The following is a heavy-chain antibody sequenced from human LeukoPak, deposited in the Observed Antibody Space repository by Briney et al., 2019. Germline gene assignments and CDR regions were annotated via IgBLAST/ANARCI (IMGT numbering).Heavy chain of an antibody. CDR2: IYYSGST. Sequence: SETLSLTCTVSGGSISSSSYYWGWIRQPPGKGLEWIGSIYYSGSTYYNPSLKSRVTISVDTSKNQFSLKLSSVTAADTAVYYCARGTAGLGYCSSTSCYGGPSWFDPWGQGTLVTVSS. D-gene: IGHD2-2*01. V-gene: IGHV4-39*07. J-gene: IGHJ5*02. CDR3: ARGTAGLGYCSSTSCYGGPSWFDP. CDR1: GGSISSSSYY.